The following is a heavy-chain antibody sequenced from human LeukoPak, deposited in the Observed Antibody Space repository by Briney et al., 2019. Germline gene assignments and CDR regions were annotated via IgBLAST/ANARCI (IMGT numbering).Heavy chain of an antibody. J-gene: IGHJ4*02. CDR3: ARESSYYDFWSGYQYYFDY. Sequence: GGSLRLSCAASGFTFSSHGMNWVRQAPGKGLEWVSGISPSGGITYYTDSVKGRFTISRDNSKNTVSLQMNSLRGEDTAVYYCARESSYYDFWSGYQYYFDYWGQGTLVTVSS. CDR2: ISPSGGIT. CDR1: GFTFSSHG. D-gene: IGHD3-3*01. V-gene: IGHV3-23*01.